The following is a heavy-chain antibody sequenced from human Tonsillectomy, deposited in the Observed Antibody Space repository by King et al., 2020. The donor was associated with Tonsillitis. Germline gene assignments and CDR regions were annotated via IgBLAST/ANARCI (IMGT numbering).Heavy chain of an antibody. CDR3: ARHGLFWSGYWGGVDV. J-gene: IGHJ6*02. CDR1: GGSISSSSYY. Sequence: QVQLQESGPGLVKPSETLSLTCSVSGGSISSSSYYWGWIRQPPGKGLEWIGSIYYSGSTYYNPSLKSRVTISVDTSKKQFSLKLSSVTAADTAVYYCARHGLFWSGYWGGVDVWGQGTTVTVSS. V-gene: IGHV4-39*01. CDR2: IYYSGST. D-gene: IGHD3-3*01.